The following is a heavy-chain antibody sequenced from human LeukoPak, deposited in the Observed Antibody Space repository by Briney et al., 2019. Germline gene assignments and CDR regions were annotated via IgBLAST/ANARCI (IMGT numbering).Heavy chain of an antibody. CDR1: GYSISSGYY. D-gene: IGHD6-13*01. V-gene: IGHV4-38-2*02. J-gene: IGHJ4*02. CDR2: IYYSGST. Sequence: SETLSLTCTVSGYSISSGYYWGWIRQPPGKGLEWIGSIYYSGSTYYNPSLKSRVTISVDTSKNQFSLKLSSVTAADTAVYYCARRIAAAGYFDYWGQGTLVTVSS. CDR3: ARRIAAAGYFDY.